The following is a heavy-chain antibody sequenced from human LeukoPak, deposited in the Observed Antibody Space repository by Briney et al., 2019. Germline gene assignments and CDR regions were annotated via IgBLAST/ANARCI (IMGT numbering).Heavy chain of an antibody. Sequence: GGSLRLSCAASGFTFNSYSMYWVRQAPGKGLEWVSSISSSSSHMFYADSVKGRFSISRDNANNSLYLQMNSVRAEDTAVYYCVRDSGSSYGYYFLHWGQGTLATVSS. CDR2: ISSSSSHM. V-gene: IGHV3-21*01. D-gene: IGHD1-26*01. CDR3: VRDSGSSYGYYFLH. J-gene: IGHJ1*01. CDR1: GFTFNSYS.